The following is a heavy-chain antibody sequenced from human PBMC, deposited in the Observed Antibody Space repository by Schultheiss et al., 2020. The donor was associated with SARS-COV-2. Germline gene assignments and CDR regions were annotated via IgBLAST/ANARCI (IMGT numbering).Heavy chain of an antibody. CDR1: GFTFSSYS. V-gene: IGHV3-30*05. D-gene: IGHD2-2*01. J-gene: IGHJ4*02. CDR3: ARDSYCSSTSCYDDY. Sequence: GGSLRLSCAASGFTFSSYSMNWVRQAPGKGLEWVAVISYDGSNKYYADSVKGRFTISRDNSKNTLYLQMNSLRAEDTAVYYCARDSYCSSTSCYDDYWGQGTLVTVSS. CDR2: ISYDGSNK.